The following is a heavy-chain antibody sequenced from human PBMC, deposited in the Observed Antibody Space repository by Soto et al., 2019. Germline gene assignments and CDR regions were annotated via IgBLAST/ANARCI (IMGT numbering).Heavy chain of an antibody. V-gene: IGHV1-69*12. CDR2: IVPIFGTT. D-gene: IGHD6-19*01. CDR3: ARVEAVAGLYNYPGLDV. CDR1: GGTFSNYA. J-gene: IGHJ6*02. Sequence: QVQLVQSGAEVKKPGSSVKVSCKVSGGTFSNYAIDWVRLAPGHGLEWMGGIVPIFGTTYYTQKFQGRATIIADASKTTAYLEVSSLRSEDTAIYYCARVEAVAGLYNYPGLDVWGQGTAVTVSS.